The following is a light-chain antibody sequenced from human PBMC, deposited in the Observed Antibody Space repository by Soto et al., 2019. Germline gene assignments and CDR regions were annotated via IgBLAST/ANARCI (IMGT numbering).Light chain of an antibody. Sequence: EIILTQSPDTLSLSPGERATLSCRASQTVSSNYLAWCQQRPGQAPRLLIYGASTRAAGIPDRFSGSGSGTDFTLTITRLEPEDSAVYFCQQYTGPPTTFXQGTKVDIK. V-gene: IGKV3-20*01. CDR3: QQYTGPPTT. J-gene: IGKJ1*01. CDR1: QTVSSNY. CDR2: GAS.